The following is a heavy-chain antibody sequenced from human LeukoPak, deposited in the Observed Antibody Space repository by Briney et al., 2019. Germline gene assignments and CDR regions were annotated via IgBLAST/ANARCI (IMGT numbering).Heavy chain of an antibody. Sequence: PGGSLRLSCAASGFTFSSYGMHWVRQAPGKGLEWVAVISYDGSNKYYADSVKGRFTISRDNSKNTLYLQMNSLRAEDTAVYYCAKDLVVTAIRAYYYYYGMDVWGQGTTVTVSS. CDR1: GFTFSSYG. CDR3: AKDLVVTAIRAYYYYYGMDV. CDR2: ISYDGSNK. J-gene: IGHJ6*02. V-gene: IGHV3-30*18. D-gene: IGHD2-21*02.